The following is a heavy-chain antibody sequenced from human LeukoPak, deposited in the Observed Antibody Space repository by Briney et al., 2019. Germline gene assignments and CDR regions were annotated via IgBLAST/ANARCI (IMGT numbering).Heavy chain of an antibody. J-gene: IGHJ6*02. CDR1: GDSISSGSYY. V-gene: IGHV4-61*01. CDR2: IYYSGST. Sequence: SETLSLTCTVSGDSISSGSYYWSWIRQPPGKGLEWIGYIYYSGSTNYNPSLKSRVTITVDTSKNQFSLRLNSVTAADTAVYYCARGHGYSYGYDYYYHGMDVWGQGTTVTVSS. CDR3: ARGHGYSYGYDYYYHGMDV. D-gene: IGHD5-18*01.